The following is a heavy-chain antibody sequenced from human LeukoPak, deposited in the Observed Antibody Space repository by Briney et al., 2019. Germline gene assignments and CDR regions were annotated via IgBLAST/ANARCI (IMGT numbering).Heavy chain of an antibody. J-gene: IGHJ4*02. Sequence: SETLSLTCTVSGGSISSSSYYWGWIRQPPGKGLEWIGSIYYSGGTYYNPSLKSRVTISVDTSKNQFSLKLSSVTAADTAVYYCARHWGGQLGLHNFDYWDQGTLVTVSS. CDR1: GGSISSSSYY. CDR3: ARHWGGQLGLHNFDY. D-gene: IGHD6-6*01. CDR2: IYYSGGT. V-gene: IGHV4-39*01.